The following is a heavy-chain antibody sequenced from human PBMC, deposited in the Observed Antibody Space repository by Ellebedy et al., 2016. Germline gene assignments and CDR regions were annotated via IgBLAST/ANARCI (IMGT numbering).Heavy chain of an antibody. CDR2: IIPILGIA. V-gene: IGHV1-69*04. D-gene: IGHD2-2*01. J-gene: IGHJ4*02. CDR1: GGTFSSYA. CDR3: ARPFGSSDKYPSGLDY. Sequence: ASVKVSCKASGGTFSSYAISWVRQAPGQGLEWMGRIIPILGIANYAQKFQGRVTITADKSTSTAYMELSSLRSEDTAVYYCARPFGSSDKYPSGLDYWGQGTLVTVSS.